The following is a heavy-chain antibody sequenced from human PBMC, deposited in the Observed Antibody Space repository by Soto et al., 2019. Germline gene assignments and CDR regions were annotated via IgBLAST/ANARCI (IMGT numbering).Heavy chain of an antibody. V-gene: IGHV1-18*01. CDR2: ISPKSGSI. J-gene: IGHJ6*02. CDR3: VKDRDSNSWPSRDV. D-gene: IGHD3-22*01. CDR1: GYTFTRNG. Sequence: QVHLVQSGAEVKKPGASVNVSCKTSGYTFTRNGIRWVRQAPGQGLEWMGWISPKSGSIKYAQKFQGRVIMTTDTSTSTAYMELRSLRSDDTAVYYCVKDRDSNSWPSRDVWGPGTTVTVSS.